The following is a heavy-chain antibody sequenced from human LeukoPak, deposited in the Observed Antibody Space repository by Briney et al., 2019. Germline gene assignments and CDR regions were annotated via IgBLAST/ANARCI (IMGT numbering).Heavy chain of an antibody. CDR1: GGSFSGYY. CDR3: ARGSRVTRPSKFDP. V-gene: IGHV4-34*01. J-gene: IGHJ5*02. Sequence: SETLSLTCAVYGGSFSGYYWSWIRQPPGKGLEWIGEINHSGSTNYNPSLKSRVTISVDTSKNQFSLKLSSVTAADTAVYYCARGSRVTRPSKFDPWGQGTLVTVSS. D-gene: IGHD2-21*02. CDR2: INHSGST.